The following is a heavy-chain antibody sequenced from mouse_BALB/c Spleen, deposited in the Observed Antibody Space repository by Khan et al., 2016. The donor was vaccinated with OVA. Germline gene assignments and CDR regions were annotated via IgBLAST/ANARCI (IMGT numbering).Heavy chain of an antibody. CDR1: GFNITDTY. V-gene: IGHV14-3*02. CDR2: IDPANGNT. D-gene: IGHD2-1*01. J-gene: IGHJ3*01. CDR3: ATRYGNPFAY. Sequence: IQLVQSGAELVKPGTSVKLSCTASGFNITDTYIHWVRQRPEQGLDWIGRIDPANGNTKYDPQFQDKATLTADTSSNTAYLELSSLTSEDTAVYYGATRYGNPFAYWGQGTLVSVSA.